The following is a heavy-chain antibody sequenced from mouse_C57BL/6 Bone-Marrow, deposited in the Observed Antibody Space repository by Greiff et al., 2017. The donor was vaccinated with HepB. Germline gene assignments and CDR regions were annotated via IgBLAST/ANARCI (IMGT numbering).Heavy chain of an antibody. CDR1: GYTFTSYW. CDR2: IHPNSGST. Sequence: QVQLQQPGAELVKPGASVKLSCKASGYTFTSYWMHWVKQRPGQGLEWIGMIHPNSGSTNYNEKFKSKATLTVDKSSSTAYMQLSSLTAEDSAVYYCAGYYGNYGWYVDVWGTGITVTVSS. V-gene: IGHV1-64*01. CDR3: AGYYGNYGWYVDV. D-gene: IGHD2-1*01. J-gene: IGHJ1*03.